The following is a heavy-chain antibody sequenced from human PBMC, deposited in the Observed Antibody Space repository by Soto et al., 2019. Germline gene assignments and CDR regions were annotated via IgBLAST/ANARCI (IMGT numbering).Heavy chain of an antibody. CDR1: GFTFSSYA. D-gene: IGHD3-22*01. Sequence: VGSLRLSCAVSGFTFSSYAMSWVRQAPGKGLEWVSAISGSGGSTYYAASVKGRFTISRDNSKNTLYLQMNSLRAEDTAVYYCAKVWLGNAFDIWGQGTMVTVSS. CDR3: AKVWLGNAFDI. V-gene: IGHV3-23*01. J-gene: IGHJ3*02. CDR2: ISGSGGST.